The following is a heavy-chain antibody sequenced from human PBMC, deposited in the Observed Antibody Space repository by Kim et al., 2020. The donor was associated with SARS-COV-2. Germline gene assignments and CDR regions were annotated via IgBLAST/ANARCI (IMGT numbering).Heavy chain of an antibody. Sequence: SVKVSCKASGGTFSSYAISWVRQAPGQGLEWMGGIIPIFGTANYAQKFQGRVTITADESTSTAYMELSSLRSEDTAVYYCARGSHSSGNVRGYNWFDPWGQGTLVTVSS. CDR2: IIPIFGTA. CDR3: ARGSHSSGNVRGYNWFDP. CDR1: GGTFSSYA. V-gene: IGHV1-69*13. D-gene: IGHD6-19*01. J-gene: IGHJ5*02.